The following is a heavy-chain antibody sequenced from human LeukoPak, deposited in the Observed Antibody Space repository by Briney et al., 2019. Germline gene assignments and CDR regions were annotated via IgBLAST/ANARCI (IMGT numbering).Heavy chain of an antibody. CDR2: IKSKTDGGTT. CDR1: GFTFGNAW. CDR3: TTDRGAYYYDSSGYYYPYYFDY. J-gene: IGHJ4*02. D-gene: IGHD3-22*01. V-gene: IGHV3-15*01. Sequence: GGSLRLSCAASGFTFGNAWMSWVRQAPGKGLEWVGRIKSKTDGGTTDYAAPVKGRFTISRDDSKNTLYLQMNSLKTEDTAVYYCTTDRGAYYYDSSGYYYPYYFDYWGQGTLVTVSS.